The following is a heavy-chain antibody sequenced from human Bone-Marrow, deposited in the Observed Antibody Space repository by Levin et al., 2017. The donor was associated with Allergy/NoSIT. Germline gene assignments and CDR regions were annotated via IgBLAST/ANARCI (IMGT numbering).Heavy chain of an antibody. CDR3: ARGQYHRGWFFDH. Sequence: PGGSLRLSCAASGLTVGNNFMSWVRQAPGKRLEWVSVIYSGGSTYYADSVKGRFIISRDRSENTVDLQMNSLKVEDTAMYFCARGQYHRGWFFDHWGQGSLVTVSS. CDR1: GLTVGNNF. V-gene: IGHV3-53*01. CDR2: IYSGGST. J-gene: IGHJ4*02. D-gene: IGHD6-19*01.